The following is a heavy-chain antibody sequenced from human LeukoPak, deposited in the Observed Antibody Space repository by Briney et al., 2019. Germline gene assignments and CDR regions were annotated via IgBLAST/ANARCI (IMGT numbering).Heavy chain of an antibody. Sequence: TSVKVSCRASGGTFSSYAISWVRQAPGQGLEWMGGIIPIFGTANYAQKFQGRVTITADESTSTAYMERSSLRSEDTAVYYCAREETMVRGAFDIWGQGTMVTVS. J-gene: IGHJ3*02. V-gene: IGHV1-69*01. CDR1: GGTFSSYA. D-gene: IGHD3-10*01. CDR3: AREETMVRGAFDI. CDR2: IIPIFGTA.